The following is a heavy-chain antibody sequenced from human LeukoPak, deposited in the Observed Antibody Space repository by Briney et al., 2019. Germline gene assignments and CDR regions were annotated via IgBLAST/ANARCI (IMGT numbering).Heavy chain of an antibody. J-gene: IGHJ6*02. Sequence: GGSLRLSCAASGFTFSSYSMNWVRQAPGKGLEWVSCISSSSRSIYYADSVKGRFTISRDNANNSLSPRMNSLRDEDTALYYCAKGGRNHYDSSGFYTMDVWGQGTTVTVSS. CDR2: ISSSSRSI. CDR1: GFTFSSYS. D-gene: IGHD3-22*01. V-gene: IGHV3-48*02. CDR3: AKGGRNHYDSSGFYTMDV.